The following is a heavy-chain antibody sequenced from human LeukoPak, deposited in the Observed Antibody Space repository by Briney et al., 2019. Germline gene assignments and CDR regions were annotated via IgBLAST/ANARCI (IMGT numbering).Heavy chain of an antibody. CDR1: GFTFSSDG. J-gene: IGHJ4*02. V-gene: IGHV3-30*02. D-gene: IGHD6-19*01. CDR2: IRYDGSNK. Sequence: GGSLRLSCAASGFTFSSDGMHWVRQAPGKGLEWVAFIRYDGSNKYYADSVKGRFTISRDNSKNTLYLQMNSLRAEDTAVYYCAKAVRALADSPDYWGQGTLVTVSS. CDR3: AKAVRALADSPDY.